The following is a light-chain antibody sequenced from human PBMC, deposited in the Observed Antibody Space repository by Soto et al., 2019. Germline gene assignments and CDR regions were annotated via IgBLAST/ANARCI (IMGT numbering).Light chain of an antibody. CDR3: QQYGSSPRT. CDR2: AAS. V-gene: IGKV3-20*01. Sequence: EIVLTQSPDTLSLTPGESATLSCRASQSVRSSYLAWYQQTPGQTPRLXIYAASSRATGIPDRFSGSGSGTDLSLTISRLEAEDGAVYYCQQYGSSPRTFGQGTKVDIK. CDR1: QSVRSSY. J-gene: IGKJ1*01.